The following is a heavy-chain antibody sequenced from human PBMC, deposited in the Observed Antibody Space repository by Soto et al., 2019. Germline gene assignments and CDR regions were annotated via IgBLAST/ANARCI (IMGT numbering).Heavy chain of an antibody. D-gene: IGHD3-3*01. J-gene: IGHJ4*02. V-gene: IGHV3-15*01. Sequence: GGSLRLSCAASGFTFSNAWMSWVRQAPGKGLEWVGRIKSKTDGGTTDYAAPVKGRFTISRDDSKNTLYLQMNSLKTEDTAVYYCTTGPRIYDFWSGYYFDYWGQGTLVTVSS. CDR3: TTGPRIYDFWSGYYFDY. CDR2: IKSKTDGGTT. CDR1: GFTFSNAW.